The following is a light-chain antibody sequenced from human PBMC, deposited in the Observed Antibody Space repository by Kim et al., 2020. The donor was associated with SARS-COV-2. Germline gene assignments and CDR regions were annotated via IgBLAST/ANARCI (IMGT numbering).Light chain of an antibody. V-gene: IGKV2-30*02. Sequence: DVVMTQSPLSLPVTLGQPASISCWSSQGLVHANGNTYLNWFHQRPGQSPRRLIYEVSHRDSGVPDRFSGSGAGTDFTLKISRVEAEDVGVYYCMQGTLWPWTFGQGTKVDIK. J-gene: IGKJ1*01. CDR3: MQGTLWPWT. CDR1: QGLVHANGNTY. CDR2: EVS.